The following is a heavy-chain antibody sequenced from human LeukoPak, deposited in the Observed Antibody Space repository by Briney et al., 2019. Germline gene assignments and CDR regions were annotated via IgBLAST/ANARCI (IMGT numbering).Heavy chain of an antibody. CDR2: ISAYNGNR. V-gene: IGHV1-18*01. CDR1: GYTFTSYG. J-gene: IGHJ4*02. CDR3: AREGMRWDYGGSKGDY. D-gene: IGHD4-23*01. Sequence: ASVKVSCKASGYTFTSYGISWVRQAPGQGLEWMGWISAYNGNRNYAQKLQGRVTMTTDTSTSTAYMELRSLRSDDTAVYYCAREGMRWDYGGSKGDYWGQGTLVTVSS.